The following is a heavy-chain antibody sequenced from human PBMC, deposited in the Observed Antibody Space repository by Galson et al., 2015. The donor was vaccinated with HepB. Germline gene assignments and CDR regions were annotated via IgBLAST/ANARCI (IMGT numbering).Heavy chain of an antibody. CDR3: ARDYASSWYFNHFSGYSSR. CDR2: ISYDGSNK. D-gene: IGHD6-13*01. Sequence: SLRLSCAASGFTFSSYAMHWVRQAPGKGLEWVAVISYDGSNKYYADSVKGRFTISRDNSKNTLYLQMNSLRAEDTAVYYCARDYASSWYFNHFSGYSSRWGQGTLVTVSS. V-gene: IGHV3-30*04. CDR1: GFTFSSYA. J-gene: IGHJ4*02.